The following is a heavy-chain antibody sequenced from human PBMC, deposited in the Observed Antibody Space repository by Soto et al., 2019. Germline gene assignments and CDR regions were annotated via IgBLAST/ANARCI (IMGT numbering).Heavy chain of an antibody. CDR3: ATTMLRTRGGNY. J-gene: IGHJ4*02. CDR1: GYTFTSYY. CDR2: INPSGVST. D-gene: IGHD3-10*02. Sequence: ASVKVSCKASGYTFTSYYMHWVRQAPGQGLEWMGIINPSGVSTSYAQKFQGRVTLTRDTSTSTVYMELSSLRSEDTAVYYCATTMLRTRGGNYWGQGTLVTVSS. V-gene: IGHV1-46*01.